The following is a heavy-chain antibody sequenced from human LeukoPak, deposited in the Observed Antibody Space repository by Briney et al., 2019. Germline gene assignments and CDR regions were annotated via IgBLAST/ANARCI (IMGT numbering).Heavy chain of an antibody. V-gene: IGHV3-74*01. CDR3: AKSSGYYPYFDY. D-gene: IGHD3-22*01. Sequence: PGESLRLSCADSGFXFSSYWIHWVRQAPGKGLMWISRINSDGSTTNYADSVKGRFTISRDNSKNMLYLQMNSLRAEDTAVYYCAKSSGYYPYFDYWGQGTLVTVSS. J-gene: IGHJ4*02. CDR2: INSDGSTT. CDR1: GFXFSSYW.